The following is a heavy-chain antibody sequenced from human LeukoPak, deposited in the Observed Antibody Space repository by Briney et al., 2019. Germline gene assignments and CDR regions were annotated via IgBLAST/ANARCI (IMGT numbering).Heavy chain of an antibody. CDR2: LSGSGGGT. V-gene: IGHV3-23*01. D-gene: IGHD3-10*01. J-gene: IGHJ4*02. Sequence: GSLRLSCAVSGITLSNYGMSWVRQAPGKGLEWVAGLSGSGGGTNYADSMQGRFIISRDNPKNTLYLQMNSLRAEDTAVYFCAKRGVVIRVFLVGFHKEAYYFDSWGQGALVTVSS. CDR3: AKRGVVIRVFLVGFHKEAYYFDS. CDR1: GITLSNYG.